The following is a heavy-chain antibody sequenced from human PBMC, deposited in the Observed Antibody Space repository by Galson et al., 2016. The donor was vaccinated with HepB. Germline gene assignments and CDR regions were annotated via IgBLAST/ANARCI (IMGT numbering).Heavy chain of an antibody. CDR3: ARHDSATFHH. J-gene: IGHJ1*01. Sequence: SETLSLTCTVSGVSISDYYWSWIRQSPGKGLEWIGYVSHSGDTSYNPSLKSRVTMSVDTSKNQFSLNLSSVTAADSAVYYCARHDSATFHHWGPGTLVTVSS. V-gene: IGHV4-59*08. CDR2: VSHSGDT. CDR1: GVSISDYY. D-gene: IGHD2-21*02.